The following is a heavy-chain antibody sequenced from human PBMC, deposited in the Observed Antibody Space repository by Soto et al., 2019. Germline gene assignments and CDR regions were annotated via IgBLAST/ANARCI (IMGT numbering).Heavy chain of an antibody. V-gene: IGHV1-69*12. J-gene: IGHJ4*02. D-gene: IGHD2-2*01. Sequence: QVQLVQSGAEVKKPESSVKVSCKAPGGTFSTYAISWVRQAPGQGLEWMGGIIPMFGTANYAQRFQARFTITADESTNTVYIELICLKSGDTAVYFCASGIQLCPRRINNGYSGWGQGNLVSVSS. CDR1: GGTFSTYA. CDR2: IIPMFGTA. CDR3: ASGIQLCPRRINNGYSG.